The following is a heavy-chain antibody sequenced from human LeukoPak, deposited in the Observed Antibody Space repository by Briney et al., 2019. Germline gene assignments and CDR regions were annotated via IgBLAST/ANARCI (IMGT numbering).Heavy chain of an antibody. J-gene: IGHJ5*02. CDR2: ISAYNGNT. CDR3: ARDPQVYGDFVNWFDP. CDR1: GYTFSSYG. Sequence: GASVKVSCQASGYTFSSYGISWVRQAPGQGLEWMGWISAYNGNTNYAQKLQGRVTMTTDTSTSTAYMELRSLRSDDTAVYYCARDPQVYGDFVNWFDPWGQGTLVTVSS. V-gene: IGHV1-18*01. D-gene: IGHD4-17*01.